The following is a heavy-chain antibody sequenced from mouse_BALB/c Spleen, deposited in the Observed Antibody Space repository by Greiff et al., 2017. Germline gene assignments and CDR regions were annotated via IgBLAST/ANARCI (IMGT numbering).Heavy chain of an antibody. CDR3: ARSGLLRGAYYFDY. J-gene: IGHJ2*01. V-gene: IGHV1-54*01. CDR1: GYAFTNYL. CDR2: INPGSGCT. D-gene: IGHD2-3*01. Sequence: LVESGAELVRPGTSVKVSCKASGYAFTNYLIEWVKQRPGQGLEWIGVINPGSGCTNYNEKFKGKATLTADKSSSTAYMQLSSLTSDDSAVYFCARSGLLRGAYYFDYWGQGTTLTVSS.